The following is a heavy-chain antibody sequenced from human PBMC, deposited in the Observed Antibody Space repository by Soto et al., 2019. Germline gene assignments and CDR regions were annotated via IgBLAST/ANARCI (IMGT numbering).Heavy chain of an antibody. Sequence: GGSVRLPCTASGFTFSRYIMHWVRQAPGKGLEWISTITADGGGTFFADSVKGRFTISRDNSKNTLHLQRDTLRAEDTALYDCAKDRGGSGWPECNYLGQGTQAPVSS. CDR3: AKDRGGSGWPECNY. J-gene: IGHJ4*02. CDR2: ITADGGGT. D-gene: IGHD6-19*01. V-gene: IGHV3-23*01. CDR1: GFTFSRYI.